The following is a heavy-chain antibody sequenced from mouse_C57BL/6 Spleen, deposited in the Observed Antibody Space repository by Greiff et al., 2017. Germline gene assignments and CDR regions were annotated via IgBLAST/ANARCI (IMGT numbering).Heavy chain of an antibody. V-gene: IGHV1-69*01. CDR2: IDPSDSYT. Sequence: QVQLQQPGAELVMPGASVKLSCKASGYTFTSYWMHWVKQRPGQGLEWIGEIDPSDSYTNYNQKFKGKSTLTVDKSSSTAYMQLSSLTSEDSAVYYCARGGTTAGMDDWGQGTSVTVSS. D-gene: IGHD1-2*01. CDR1: GYTFTSYW. J-gene: IGHJ4*01. CDR3: ARGGTTAGMDD.